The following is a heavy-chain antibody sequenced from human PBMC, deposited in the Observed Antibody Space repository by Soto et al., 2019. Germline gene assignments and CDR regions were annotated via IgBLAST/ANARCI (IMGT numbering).Heavy chain of an antibody. J-gene: IGHJ4*02. CDR2: IYWDDDK. CDR1: GFSLTTSGVG. D-gene: IGHD3-3*01. V-gene: IGHV2-5*02. CDR3: AHRILRTVFGLVTTTAIYFDF. Sequence: QITLNESGPTVVKPAETLTLTCTFSGFSLTTSGVGVGWIRQSPGKATEWLALIYWDDDKRYSASLKSRLPITKDTSKNQVVLTMASVDPADTATYYCAHRILRTVFGLVTTTAIYFDFWGQGTPVVVSS.